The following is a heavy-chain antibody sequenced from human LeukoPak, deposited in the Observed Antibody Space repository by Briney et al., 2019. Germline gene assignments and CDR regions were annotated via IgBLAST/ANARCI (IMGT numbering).Heavy chain of an antibody. D-gene: IGHD6-13*01. V-gene: IGHV4-30-4*02. CDR2: IYYSGST. Sequence: SETLSLTCTVSGGSISSGDYYWSWIRQPPGKGLEWIGYIYYSGSTYYNPSLKSRVTIPVDTSKNQFSLKLSSVTAADTAVYYCARAGIAAAGTWFDPWGQGTLVTVSS. J-gene: IGHJ5*02. CDR1: GGSISSGDYY. CDR3: ARAGIAAAGTWFDP.